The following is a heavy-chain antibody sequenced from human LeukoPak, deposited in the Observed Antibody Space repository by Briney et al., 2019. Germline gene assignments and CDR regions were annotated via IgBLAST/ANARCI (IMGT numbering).Heavy chain of an antibody. D-gene: IGHD5-12*01. V-gene: IGHV3-21*01. CDR1: GFTFTSYT. Sequence: PGGSLRLSCAASGFTFTSYTMNWVRQAPGKGLEWVSTISGSGVTTYYADSVKGRFTISRDNAKNSLYLQMNSLRAEDTAVYYCARVLPYSNGYSGYGAFDYWGQGTLVTVSS. CDR2: ISGSGVTT. J-gene: IGHJ4*02. CDR3: ARVLPYSNGYSGYGAFDY.